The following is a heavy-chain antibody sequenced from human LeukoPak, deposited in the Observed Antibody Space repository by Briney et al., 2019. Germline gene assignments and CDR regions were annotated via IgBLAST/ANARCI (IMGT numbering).Heavy chain of an antibody. CDR3: ARDLGDYDSSGFDY. J-gene: IGHJ4*02. CDR2: IYYSGST. D-gene: IGHD3-22*01. Sequence: SETLSLTCTVSGGSISSYYWSWIRQPPGKGLEWIGYIYYSGSTNYNPSLKSRVTISVDTSKNQFSLKLSSVTAAGTAVYYCARDLGDYDSSGFDYWGQGTLVTVSS. CDR1: GGSISSYY. V-gene: IGHV4-59*01.